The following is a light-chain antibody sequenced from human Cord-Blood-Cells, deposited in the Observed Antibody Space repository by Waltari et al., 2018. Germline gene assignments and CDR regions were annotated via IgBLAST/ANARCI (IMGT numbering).Light chain of an antibody. CDR3: QQRSNWLT. J-gene: IGKJ4*01. V-gene: IGKV3-11*01. CDR1: QSVSSY. CDR2: DAS. Sequence: EIELTQSPATLSLSPGERATLSCRASQSVSSYLAWYQQKPCQAPRLLIYDASNRATGIPARFSGSGSGTDFTLTISSLEPEDFAVYYCQQRSNWLTFGGGTKVEIK.